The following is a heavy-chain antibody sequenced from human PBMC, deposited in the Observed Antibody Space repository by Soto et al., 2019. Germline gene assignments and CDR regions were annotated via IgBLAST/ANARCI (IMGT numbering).Heavy chain of an antibody. Sequence: GGSLRLSCAAAGFTFSSYAMHWVRQAPGKGLEWVAVISYDGSNKYYADSVKGRFTISRDNSKNTLYLQMNSLRAEDTAVYYCASPPPRGRNGWGQGTTVTVPS. CDR2: ISYDGSNK. J-gene: IGHJ6*02. CDR1: GFTFSSYA. CDR3: ASPPPRGRNG. D-gene: IGHD3-16*01. V-gene: IGHV3-30-3*01.